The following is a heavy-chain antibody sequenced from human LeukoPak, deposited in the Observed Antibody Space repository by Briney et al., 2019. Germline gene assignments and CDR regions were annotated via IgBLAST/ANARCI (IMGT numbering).Heavy chain of an antibody. CDR3: AKDFSGYDYNLYAFDI. CDR1: GFTFDDYA. V-gene: IGHV3-9*01. D-gene: IGHD5-12*01. J-gene: IGHJ3*02. Sequence: GRSLRLSCAASGFTFDDYAMHWVRQAPGEGLEWVSGISWNSGSIGYADSVKGRFTISRDNSKNTLYLQMNSLRAEDTAVYYCAKDFSGYDYNLYAFDIWGQGTMVTVSS. CDR2: ISWNSGSI.